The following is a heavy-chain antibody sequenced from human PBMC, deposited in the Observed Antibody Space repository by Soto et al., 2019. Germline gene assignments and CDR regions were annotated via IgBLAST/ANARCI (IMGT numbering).Heavy chain of an antibody. J-gene: IGHJ6*02. D-gene: IGHD3-3*01. CDR3: ARDRKILGVGSYGLDV. Sequence: GWSLRLSCASSVFTFIAFAIHWVRQAPGKGLEWVAIISYDGSNKYYADSVKGRFTIPRDSSKNTLYLQMTSLRIEDTAVYYCARDRKILGVGSYGLDVWGQGTTVTVSS. V-gene: IGHV3-30-3*01. CDR1: VFTFIAFA. CDR2: ISYDGSNK.